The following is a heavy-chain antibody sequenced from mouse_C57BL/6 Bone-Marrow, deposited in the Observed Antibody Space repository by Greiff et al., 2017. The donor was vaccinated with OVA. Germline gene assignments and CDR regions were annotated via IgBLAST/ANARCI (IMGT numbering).Heavy chain of an antibody. CDR2: IYPRSGNT. CDR1: GYTFTSYG. J-gene: IGHJ3*01. CDR3: ARGGGTWFAY. Sequence: VQLQQSGAELARPGASVKLSCTASGYTFTSYGISWVKQRTGQGLEWIGEIYPRSGNTYYNEKFKGKATLTADKSSSTAYMELRSLTSEDSAVYFCARGGGTWFAYWGQGTLVTVSA. V-gene: IGHV1-81*01.